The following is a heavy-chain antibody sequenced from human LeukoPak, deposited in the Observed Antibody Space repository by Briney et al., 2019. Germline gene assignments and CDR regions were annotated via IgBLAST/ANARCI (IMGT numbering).Heavy chain of an antibody. Sequence: SETLSLTCTVSGGSINSSRYYWGWIRQPPGKGLEWIGSVYYRGHTYYNPSLSSRVTMSVDTSKNHFSLKLTSVTAADMAVYYCARLSPGSLDMFDYWGQGTLVTVSS. CDR2: VYYRGHT. J-gene: IGHJ4*02. D-gene: IGHD3/OR15-3a*01. CDR3: ARLSPGSLDMFDY. V-gene: IGHV4-39*02. CDR1: GGSINSSRYY.